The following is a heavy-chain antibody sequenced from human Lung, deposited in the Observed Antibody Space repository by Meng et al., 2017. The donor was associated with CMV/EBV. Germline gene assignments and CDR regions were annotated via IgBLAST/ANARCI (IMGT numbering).Heavy chain of an antibody. CDR3: ARGPFYYYGMDV. J-gene: IGHJ6*02. CDR2: ITPNSGGT. CDR1: GYTFTGYY. V-gene: IGHV1-2*02. Sequence: ASXXVSXKASGYTFTGYYIHWVRQAPGQGLEWMGWITPNSGGTNYAQKFQGRVTMTRDTSISTAYMELSRLRSDDTAVYYCARGPFYYYGMDVWGQGNTVTVSS. D-gene: IGHD3-10*01.